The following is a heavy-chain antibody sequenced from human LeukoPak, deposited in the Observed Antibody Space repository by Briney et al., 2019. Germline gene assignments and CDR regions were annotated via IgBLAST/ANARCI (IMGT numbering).Heavy chain of an antibody. CDR3: ARADSGYSSGQFDS. CDR2: ISGSGGST. CDR1: GFTFSSYA. D-gene: IGHD6-19*01. Sequence: PGGSLRLSCAASGFTFSSYAMSWVRQAPGKGLEWVSGISGSGGSTYYADSVKGRFTISRDNAKNTLYLQMNSLRVEDTALYYCARADSGYSSGQFDSWGQGTLVTVSS. J-gene: IGHJ4*02. V-gene: IGHV3-23*01.